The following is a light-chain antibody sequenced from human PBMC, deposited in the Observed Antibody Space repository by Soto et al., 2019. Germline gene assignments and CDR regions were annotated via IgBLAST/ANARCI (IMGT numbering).Light chain of an antibody. J-gene: IGKJ1*01. Sequence: DIQMTQSPSALSASVGDTVTITCRASQSISSWLAWYQQQPGKAPKLLIYGASSLESGVPSRFSGSGSGTEFTLTISSLQPDDFGTYYCHHYSSYSTFGQGTKVDSK. CDR2: GAS. V-gene: IGKV1-5*01. CDR1: QSISSW. CDR3: HHYSSYST.